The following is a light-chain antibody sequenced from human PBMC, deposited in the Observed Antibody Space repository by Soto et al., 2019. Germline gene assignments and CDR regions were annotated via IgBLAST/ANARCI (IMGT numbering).Light chain of an antibody. CDR1: SSNIGSNT. V-gene: IGLV1-44*01. CDR3: AAWDDSLNGYV. Sequence: QSVLTQPPSASGTPGQRVTISCSGSSSNIGSNTVNWYQQLPGTAPKLLIYSNNPRPSGVPDRFSGSKSGTSASLAISGLQSEDESDCYCAAWDDSLNGYVFGTGTKLTVL. J-gene: IGLJ1*01. CDR2: SNN.